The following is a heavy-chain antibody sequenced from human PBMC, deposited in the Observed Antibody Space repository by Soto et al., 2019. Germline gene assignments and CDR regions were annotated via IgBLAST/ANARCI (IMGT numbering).Heavy chain of an antibody. J-gene: IGHJ6*01. D-gene: IGHD2-2*01. CDR2: IYYSGST. CDR3: ARHYCSSTSCYGHYYYYYGMDV. CDR1: GGSISSYY. Sequence: SETLSLTCTVSGGSISSYYWSWIRQPPGKGLEWIGYIYYSGSTNYNPSLKSRVTISVDTSKNQFSLKLSSVTAADTAVYYCARHYCSSTSCYGHYYYYYGMDVWGQGTTVTVSS. V-gene: IGHV4-59*01.